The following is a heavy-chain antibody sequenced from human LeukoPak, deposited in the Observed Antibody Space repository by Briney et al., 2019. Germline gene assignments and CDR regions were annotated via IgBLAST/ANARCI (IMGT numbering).Heavy chain of an antibody. V-gene: IGHV1-69*04. D-gene: IGHD3-10*01. CDR2: IIPILGIA. CDR1: GGTFNSYA. Sequence: ASVKVSCKASGGTFNSYAISWVRQAPGQGVEWMGRIIPILGIANYAQKFQGRVTITADKSTSTVYMALSSLRSEDTAVYYCARGPQNRGSIDYWGQGTLVTVSS. J-gene: IGHJ4*02. CDR3: ARGPQNRGSIDY.